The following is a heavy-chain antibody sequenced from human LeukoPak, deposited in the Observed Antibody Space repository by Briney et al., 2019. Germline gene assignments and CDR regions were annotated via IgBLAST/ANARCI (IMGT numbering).Heavy chain of an antibody. D-gene: IGHD4-17*01. Sequence: SETLSLTCTVSGGSISSGSYYWSWIRQPAGKGLEWIGRIYTSGSTNYNPSLKGRVTISVDTSKNQFSLKLSSVTAADTAVYYCARATTVTIMSYYYYMDVWGKGTTVTISS. V-gene: IGHV4-61*02. CDR2: IYTSGST. J-gene: IGHJ6*03. CDR1: GGSISSGSYY. CDR3: ARATTVTIMSYYYYMDV.